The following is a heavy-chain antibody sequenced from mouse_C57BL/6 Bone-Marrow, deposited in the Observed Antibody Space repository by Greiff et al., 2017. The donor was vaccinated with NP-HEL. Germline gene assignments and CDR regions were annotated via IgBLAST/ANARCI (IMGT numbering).Heavy chain of an antibody. D-gene: IGHD1-1*01. V-gene: IGHV1-26*01. J-gene: IGHJ2*01. Sequence: EVQLQQSGPELVKPGASVKISCKASRYTFTDYYMNWVKQSHGKSLEWIGAINPNNGGTSYNQKFKGKATLTVDKSSSTAYMELSSLTSEDSAVYYCARGGITTVVATDYWGQGTTLTVSS. CDR2: INPNNGGT. CDR1: RYTFTDYY. CDR3: ARGGITTVVATDY.